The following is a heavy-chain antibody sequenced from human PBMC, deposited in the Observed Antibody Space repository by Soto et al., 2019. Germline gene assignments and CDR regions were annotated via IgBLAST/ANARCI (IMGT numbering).Heavy chain of an antibody. V-gene: IGHV3-23*01. CDR1: GFTFRTHS. CDR3: AKAYFVWSSEQPYYFDY. Sequence: GGSLRLSCAASGFTFRTHSMNWVRQVPGKGLEWLSLISVTSYSIYYADSVKGRFSISRDNSKSTLYLQMNSLRAEDTAVYYCAKAYFVWSSEQPYYFDYWGQGTLVTVSS. J-gene: IGHJ4*02. CDR2: ISVTSYSI. D-gene: IGHD3-16*01.